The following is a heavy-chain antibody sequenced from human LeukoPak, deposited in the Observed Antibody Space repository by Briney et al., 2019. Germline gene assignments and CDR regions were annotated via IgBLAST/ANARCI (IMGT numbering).Heavy chain of an antibody. Sequence: SVKVSCKASGGTFSSYAISWVRQAPGQGLEWMGGIIPIFGTANYAQKFQARVTITADESTSTAYMELSSLRSEDTAVYYCASSGALGYCSSTSCRDFDYWGQGTLVTVSS. J-gene: IGHJ4*02. CDR2: IIPIFGTA. CDR3: ASSGALGYCSSTSCRDFDY. V-gene: IGHV1-69*13. CDR1: GGTFSSYA. D-gene: IGHD2-2*01.